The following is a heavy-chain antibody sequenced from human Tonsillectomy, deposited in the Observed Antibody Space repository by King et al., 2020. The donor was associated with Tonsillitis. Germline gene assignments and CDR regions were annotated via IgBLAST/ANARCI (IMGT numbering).Heavy chain of an antibody. CDR2: IWYDGSNK. J-gene: IGHJ3*01. D-gene: IGHD2-15*01. Sequence: VQLVESGGGVVQPGRSLRLSCAASGFTFSSYGMHGVRQAPGKVLEWVAVIWYDGSNKNYADSVQGRFTISRDNSKNTLYLQMNSLRGEDTAVFYCVRDGVYCSGGRCYPKPGFDFWGQGTTVTVSS. CDR3: VRDGVYCSGGRCYPKPGFDF. V-gene: IGHV3-33*01. CDR1: GFTFSSYG.